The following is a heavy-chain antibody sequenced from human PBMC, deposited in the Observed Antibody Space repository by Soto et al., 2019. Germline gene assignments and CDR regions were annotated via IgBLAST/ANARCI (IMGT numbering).Heavy chain of an antibody. CDR3: ARGGVGDYGYFDY. CDR1: GYTFTKYA. Sequence: QVQLVQSGAEVKKPGASVKLSCKASGYTFTKYAMHWVRQAPGQRLEWMGWIDAGNDNTQYSQKFQGRVTITTDTSASTAYMELSSLRSEDTAVYYCARGGVGDYGYFDYWGQGTLVTVSS. CDR2: IDAGNDNT. J-gene: IGHJ4*02. D-gene: IGHD4-17*01. V-gene: IGHV1-3*01.